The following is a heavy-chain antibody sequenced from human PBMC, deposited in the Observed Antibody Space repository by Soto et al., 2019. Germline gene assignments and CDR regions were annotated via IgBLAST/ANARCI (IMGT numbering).Heavy chain of an antibody. CDR3: ARATYFYNTAASFEEGWLDP. CDR1: VYSIYSDYY. V-gene: IGHV4-38-2*01. J-gene: IGHJ5*02. Sequence: PSETLSLTCGVSVYSIYSDYYWGWIRQPPGKGLEWIGSIYHSGNIYYNPSLRRRVTISLDTAKNQFSLKLSSVTAADTAVYYCARATYFYNTAASFEEGWLDPWRQGILVTVSS. D-gene: IGHD2-21*01. CDR2: IYHSGNI.